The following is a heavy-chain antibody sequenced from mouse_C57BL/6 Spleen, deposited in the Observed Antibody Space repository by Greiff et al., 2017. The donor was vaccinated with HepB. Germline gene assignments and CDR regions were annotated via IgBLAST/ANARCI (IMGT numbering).Heavy chain of an antibody. CDR1: GFTFSDYG. CDR3: ARWGYYGNYPWFAY. Sequence: EVKLMESGGGLVKPGGSLKLSCAASGFTFSDYGMHWVRQAPEKGLEWVAYISSGSSTIYYADTVKGRFTISRDNAKNTLFLQMTSLRSEDTAMYYCARWGYYGNYPWFAYWGQGTLVTVSA. V-gene: IGHV5-17*01. D-gene: IGHD2-1*01. J-gene: IGHJ3*01. CDR2: ISSGSSTI.